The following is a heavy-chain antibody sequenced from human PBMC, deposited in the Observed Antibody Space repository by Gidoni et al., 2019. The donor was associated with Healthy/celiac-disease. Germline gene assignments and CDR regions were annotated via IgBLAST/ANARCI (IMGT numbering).Heavy chain of an antibody. D-gene: IGHD3-9*01. CDR2: ISGSGGST. V-gene: IGHV3-23*01. J-gene: IGHJ4*02. Sequence: EVQLLESGGGLVQPGGSLRLSCAASGFTFSSHAMSWVRQAPGKGLEWVSAISGSGGSTYYADSVKGRFTISRDNSKNTLYLQMNSLRAEDTAVYYCAKQMKGVLRYFDWLSSDWGQGTLVTVSS. CDR3: AKQMKGVLRYFDWLSSD. CDR1: GFTFSSHA.